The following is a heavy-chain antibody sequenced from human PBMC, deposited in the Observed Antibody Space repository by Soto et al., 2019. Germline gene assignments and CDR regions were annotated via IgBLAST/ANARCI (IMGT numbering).Heavy chain of an antibody. J-gene: IGHJ6*02. CDR3: TRAPYKSLYCSGGSCLDV. CDR2: IRSKANSYAT. D-gene: IGHD2-15*01. CDR1: GFTFSGSA. Sequence: GGSLRLSCAASGFTFSGSAMHWVRQASGKGLEWVGRIRSKANSYATAYAASVKGRFTISRDDSKNTAYLQMNSLKTEDTAVYYCTRAPYKSLYCSGGSCLDVWGQGTTVTVSS. V-gene: IGHV3-73*01.